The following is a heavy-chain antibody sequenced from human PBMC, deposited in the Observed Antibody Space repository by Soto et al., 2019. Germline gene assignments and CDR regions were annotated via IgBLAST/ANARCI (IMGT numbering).Heavy chain of an antibody. CDR2: INHSGST. D-gene: IGHD3-22*01. J-gene: IGHJ4*02. Sequence: SETLSLTCAVYGGSFSGYYWSWIRQPPGKGLEWIGEINHSGSTNYNPSLKSRVTISVDTSKNQFSLKLSSVTAADTAVYYCARRTPFGVTMIVVALDYWGQGTLVTVSS. CDR1: GGSFSGYY. V-gene: IGHV4-34*01. CDR3: ARRTPFGVTMIVVALDY.